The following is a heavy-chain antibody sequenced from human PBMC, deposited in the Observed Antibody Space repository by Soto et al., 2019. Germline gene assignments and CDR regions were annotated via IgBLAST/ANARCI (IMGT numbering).Heavy chain of an antibody. D-gene: IGHD1-1*01. J-gene: IGHJ6*02. CDR2: IYYSGST. Sequence: SETLSLTCTVSGGSISSSSYYWGWIRQPPGKGLEWIGSIYYSGSTYYNPSLKSRVTISVDTSKNQFSLKLSSVTAADTAVYYCARHTPNPYNWNDLQYYYYYYGMDVWGQGTTVTVSS. CDR1: GGSISSSSYY. V-gene: IGHV4-39*01. CDR3: ARHTPNPYNWNDLQYYYYYYGMDV.